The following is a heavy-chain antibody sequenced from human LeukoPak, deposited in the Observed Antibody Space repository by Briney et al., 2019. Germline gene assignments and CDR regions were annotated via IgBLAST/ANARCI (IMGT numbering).Heavy chain of an antibody. CDR3: ASGRNILTGYYTADY. CDR1: GFTVSSNY. Sequence: GGSLRLFCAASGFTVSSNYMSWGRQAPGKGLEWVSVIYSGGSTYYADSVKGRFTISRDNSKNTLYLQMNSLRAEDTAVYYCASGRNILTGYYTADYWGQGTLVTVSS. J-gene: IGHJ4*02. V-gene: IGHV3-53*01. D-gene: IGHD3-9*01. CDR2: IYSGGST.